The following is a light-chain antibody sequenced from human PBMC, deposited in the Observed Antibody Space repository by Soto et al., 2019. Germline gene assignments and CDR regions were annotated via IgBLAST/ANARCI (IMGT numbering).Light chain of an antibody. CDR1: QRVGSD. CDR2: DIF. J-gene: IGKJ5*01. Sequence: EIVMTPSPATLAVSPGEKATLSCMASQRVGSDLAWYQQKPGQAPRLVIYDIFTRATGVPTRISGSGSGTEFTITTSSLLSEDFAVYYCQQYNNWPLITFGQGTRLEIK. CDR3: QQYNNWPLIT. V-gene: IGKV3D-15*01.